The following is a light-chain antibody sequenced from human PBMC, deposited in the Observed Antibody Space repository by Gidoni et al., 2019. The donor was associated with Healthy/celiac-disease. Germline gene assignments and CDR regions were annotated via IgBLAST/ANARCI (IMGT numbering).Light chain of an antibody. CDR3: QQRSNWPRVT. CDR1: QSVSSY. V-gene: IGKV3-11*01. J-gene: IGKJ3*01. Sequence: EIVLTQSPATLSLSPGERATLSCRASQSVSSYLAWYQQKPGQAPRLLIYDASNRATGIPARFSGSGSVTDFTLTISSLEPEDFAVYYCQQRSNWPRVTFXPXTNVDIK. CDR2: DAS.